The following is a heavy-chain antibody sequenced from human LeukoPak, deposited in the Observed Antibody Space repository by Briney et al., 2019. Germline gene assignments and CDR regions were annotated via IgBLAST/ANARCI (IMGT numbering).Heavy chain of an antibody. Sequence: GGSLRLSCVASGITFSSYSMNWVRQAPGKGLEWVSYISSFSGTINYADSVKGRFTISRDNAKNSLYLQMNSLRAEDTAVYYCARTGYLHFDYWGQGTLVTVSS. CDR2: ISSFSGTI. CDR3: ARTGYLHFDY. V-gene: IGHV3-48*01. CDR1: GITFSSYS. J-gene: IGHJ4*02. D-gene: IGHD3-9*01.